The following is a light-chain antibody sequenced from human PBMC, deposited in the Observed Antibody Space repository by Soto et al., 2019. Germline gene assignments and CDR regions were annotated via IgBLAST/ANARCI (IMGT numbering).Light chain of an antibody. CDR3: QQYGSSPET. J-gene: IGKJ1*01. Sequence: EIVMTQSPATLSVSPGEGATLSCRASQSVSSNLVWYQHRPGQAPRLLIYGVSSRATGIPDRFSGSGSGTDFTLTVSRLEPEDFAVYYCQQYGSSPETFGQGTKVDIK. V-gene: IGKV3-20*01. CDR2: GVS. CDR1: QSVSSN.